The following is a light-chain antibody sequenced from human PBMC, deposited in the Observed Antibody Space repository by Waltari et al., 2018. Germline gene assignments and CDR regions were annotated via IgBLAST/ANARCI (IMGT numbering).Light chain of an antibody. Sequence: QSVLTQPPSVSGAPGQRVTMSCTGSRSNIGAGYDVHWYRHLPGTGPQLLIYGNRDRPSGVPGRFSSSKSGTSACLGIAGLLAEDEADYYCQAYDSSLLGWVFGGGTKLAVL. CDR1: RSNIGAGYD. CDR2: GNR. J-gene: IGLJ3*02. CDR3: QAYDSSLLGWV. V-gene: IGLV1-40*01.